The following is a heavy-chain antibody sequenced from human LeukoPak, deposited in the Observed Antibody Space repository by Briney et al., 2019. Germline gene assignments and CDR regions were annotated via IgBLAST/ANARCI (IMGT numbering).Heavy chain of an antibody. Sequence: ASVKVSCKASGYTFTSYYMHWVRQAPGQGLEWMGIINPSGGSTSYAQKFQGRVTMTRDMSTSTVYMELSSLRSEDTAEYYCARDRDVLRYFDWLSTITALDYWGQGTLVTVSP. D-gene: IGHD3-9*01. J-gene: IGHJ4*02. V-gene: IGHV1-46*01. CDR1: GYTFTSYY. CDR2: INPSGGST. CDR3: ARDRDVLRYFDWLSTITALDY.